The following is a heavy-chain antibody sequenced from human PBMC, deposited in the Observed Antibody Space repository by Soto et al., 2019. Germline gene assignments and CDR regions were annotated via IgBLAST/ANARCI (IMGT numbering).Heavy chain of an antibody. CDR1: GFTFSSYG. Sequence: GGSLRLSCAASGFTFSSYGMHWVRQAPGKGLEWVAVIWYDGSNKYYADSVKGRFTISRDNSKNTLYLQMNSLRAEDTAVYYCARDQMTTVTNLGMDVWGQGTTVTVSS. CDR2: IWYDGSNK. D-gene: IGHD4-17*01. J-gene: IGHJ6*02. CDR3: ARDQMTTVTNLGMDV. V-gene: IGHV3-33*01.